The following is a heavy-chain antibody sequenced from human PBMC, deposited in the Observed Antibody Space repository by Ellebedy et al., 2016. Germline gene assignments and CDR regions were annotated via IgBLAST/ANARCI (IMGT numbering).Heavy chain of an antibody. CDR3: AREGSSSWNQYFQH. V-gene: IGHV4-31*03. J-gene: IGHJ1*01. CDR2: IYYSGST. D-gene: IGHD6-13*01. CDR1: GGSISSGGYY. Sequence: LRLSXTVSGGSISSGGYYWSWIRQHPGKGLEWIGYIYYSGSTYYNPSLKSRVTISVDTSKNQFSLKLSSVTAADTAVYYCAREGSSSWNQYFQHWGQGTLVTVSS.